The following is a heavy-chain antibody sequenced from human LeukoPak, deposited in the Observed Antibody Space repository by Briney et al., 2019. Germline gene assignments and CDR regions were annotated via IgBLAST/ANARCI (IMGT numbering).Heavy chain of an antibody. Sequence: SETPSLTCTVSGGSISSGGYYWSWIRQHPGKGLECIGYIYYSGSTYYNPSLKSRVTISVDTSKNQFSLKLSSVTAADTAVYYCARWYYYDSSGYRLLGSFDYWGQGTLVTVSS. CDR2: IYYSGST. V-gene: IGHV4-31*03. CDR3: ARWYYYDSSGYRLLGSFDY. CDR1: GGSISSGGYY. D-gene: IGHD3-22*01. J-gene: IGHJ4*02.